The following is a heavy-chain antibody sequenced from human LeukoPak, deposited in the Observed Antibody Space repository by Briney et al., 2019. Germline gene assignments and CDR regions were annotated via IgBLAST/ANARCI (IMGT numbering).Heavy chain of an antibody. J-gene: IGHJ4*02. V-gene: IGHV4-34*01. CDR1: GGSFSGYY. CDR2: INHSGST. D-gene: IGHD6-25*01. Sequence: SETLSLTCGVYGGSFSGYYWSWIRQPPGKGLEWIGGINHSGSTNYNPSLKSRVTISVDTSKNQFSLKLSSVTAADTAVYYCARRSFGIAAFDYWGQGTLVTVSS. CDR3: ARRSFGIAAFDY.